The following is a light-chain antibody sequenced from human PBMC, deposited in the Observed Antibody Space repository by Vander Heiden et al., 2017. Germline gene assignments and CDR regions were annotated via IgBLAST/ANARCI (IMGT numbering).Light chain of an antibody. CDR3: QQSYSTPWT. Sequence: DLQMTPSPSSLSASVGDRVTITCRASQGISSYLNWYQQKPGKAPKLLIYAASSLQSGVPSRFSGSGSGTDFTLTISSLQPEDFATYYCQQSYSTPWTFGQGTKVEIK. V-gene: IGKV1-39*01. CDR2: AAS. CDR1: QGISSY. J-gene: IGKJ1*01.